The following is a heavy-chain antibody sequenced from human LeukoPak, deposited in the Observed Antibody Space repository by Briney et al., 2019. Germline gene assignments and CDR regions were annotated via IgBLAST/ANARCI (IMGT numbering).Heavy chain of an antibody. CDR3: ARAGGSLTLDY. CDR2: IYHSGST. D-gene: IGHD2-15*01. V-gene: IGHV4-30-2*01. CDR1: GGSLSSGGYS. J-gene: IGHJ4*02. Sequence: SQTLSLTCAVSGGSLSSGGYSWSWIRQPPGKGLEWIGYIYHSGSTYYNPSLKSRVTISVDRSKNQFSLKLSSVTAADTAVYYCARAGGSLTLDYWGQGTLVTVSS.